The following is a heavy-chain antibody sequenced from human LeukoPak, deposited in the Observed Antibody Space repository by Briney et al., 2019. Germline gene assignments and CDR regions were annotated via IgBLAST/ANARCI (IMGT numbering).Heavy chain of an antibody. V-gene: IGHV3-30*18. CDR1: GFTFSSYG. Sequence: GGSLRLSCAASGFTFSSYGMHWVRQAPGKGLEWVAVISYDGSNKYYAESVKGRFTISRDNSKNTLYLQMNSLRAEDTAVYYCAKGYDDYFDYWGQGTLVTVSS. CDR2: ISYDGSNK. D-gene: IGHD3-3*01. J-gene: IGHJ4*02. CDR3: AKGYDDYFDY.